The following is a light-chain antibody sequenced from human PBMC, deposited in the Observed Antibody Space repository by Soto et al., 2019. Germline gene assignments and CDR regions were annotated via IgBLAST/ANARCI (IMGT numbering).Light chain of an antibody. CDR2: SAS. Sequence: EIVLTQSPGTLSLSPGERATLSCRASRSVAKNFLAWYQQKPGQAPRFLIYSASSKATGIPDRFSGSGFGTDFALTISRLEPEDSGVYYCQQYAESPRTFGQGTKVELK. CDR1: RSVAKNF. J-gene: IGKJ1*01. V-gene: IGKV3-20*01. CDR3: QQYAESPRT.